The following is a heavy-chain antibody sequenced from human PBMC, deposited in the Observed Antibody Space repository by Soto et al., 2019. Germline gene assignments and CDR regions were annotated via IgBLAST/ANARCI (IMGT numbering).Heavy chain of an antibody. CDR3: AKDRERIAARSIDY. J-gene: IGHJ4*02. CDR2: ISGSGVST. V-gene: IGHV3-23*01. Sequence: EVQLLESGGGLVQPGGSLRLPCAASGFTFSSYAMSWVRQAPGKGLEWVSGISGSGVSTYYADSVKGRFTIPRDNSKSTLYLQMNGLRAEDTAVYYCAKDRERIAARSIDYWGQGTLVTVSS. CDR1: GFTFSSYA. D-gene: IGHD6-6*01.